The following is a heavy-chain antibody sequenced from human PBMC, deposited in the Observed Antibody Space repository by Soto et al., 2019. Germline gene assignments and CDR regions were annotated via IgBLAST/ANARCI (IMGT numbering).Heavy chain of an antibody. Sequence: EVQLLESGGGLVQPGGSLRLSCAASGFTFSNYAMSWVRQAPGKGLEWVSTISTSGGSTYSADSVKGRFTISRDNSKNTRYLQMNSLRVEDTAVYYCARDGLGAYTYGSYYFDYWGQGTLVTVSS. CDR2: ISTSGGST. CDR1: GFTFSNYA. D-gene: IGHD5-18*01. CDR3: ARDGLGAYTYGSYYFDY. J-gene: IGHJ4*02. V-gene: IGHV3-23*01.